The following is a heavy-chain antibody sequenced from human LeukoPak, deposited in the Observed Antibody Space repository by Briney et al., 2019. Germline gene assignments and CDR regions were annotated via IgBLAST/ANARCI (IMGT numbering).Heavy chain of an antibody. D-gene: IGHD3-10*01. Sequence: GGSLRLSCAASGFTFSSYSMNWVRQAPGKGLEWVANIKHDGSDKYYPDSVKGRFTISRDNTKKSLYLQMNSLTADDTAVYYCVRGSIWSPDNWGQGTLVTVSS. CDR1: GFTFSSYS. CDR3: VRGSIWSPDN. J-gene: IGHJ4*02. V-gene: IGHV3-7*04. CDR2: IKHDGSDK.